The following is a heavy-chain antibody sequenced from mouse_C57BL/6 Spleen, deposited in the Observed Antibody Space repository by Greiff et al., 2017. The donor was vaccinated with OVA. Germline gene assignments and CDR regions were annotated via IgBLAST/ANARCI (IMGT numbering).Heavy chain of an antibody. CDR2: INPSSGYT. V-gene: IGHV1-7*01. J-gene: IGHJ1*03. CDR3: ARGSSYYGWYFDV. D-gene: IGHD1-1*01. Sequence: QVHVKQSGAELAKPGASVKLSCKASGYTFTSYWMHWVKQRPGQGLEWIGYINPSSGYTKSNQKFKDKATLTADKSSSTAYMQLSSLTYEDSAVYYCARGSSYYGWYFDVWGTGTTVTVSS. CDR1: GYTFTSYW.